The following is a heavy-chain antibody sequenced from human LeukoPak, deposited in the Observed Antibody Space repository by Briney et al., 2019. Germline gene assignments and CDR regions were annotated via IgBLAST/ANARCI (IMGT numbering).Heavy chain of an antibody. Sequence: GGSLRLSCAASGFTFRSYGMHWVRQAPGKGLEWVAVISYDGSNKYYVDSVKGRFTIPRDNSKNTLYLQTNSLRAEDTAVYYCAKDHGDYDLDHWGQGTLVTVSS. D-gene: IGHD4-17*01. CDR2: ISYDGSNK. CDR1: GFTFRSYG. CDR3: AKDHGDYDLDH. V-gene: IGHV3-30*18. J-gene: IGHJ4*02.